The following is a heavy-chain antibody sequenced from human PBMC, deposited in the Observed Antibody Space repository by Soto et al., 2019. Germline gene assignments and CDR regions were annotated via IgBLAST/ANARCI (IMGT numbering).Heavy chain of an antibody. CDR2: ISYDGSNT. Sequence: GGSLRLSCAASGFTFSSYGMHWVRQAPGKGLEWVAVISYDGSNTYYADSVKGRFTISRDNSKNTLYLQMNSLRAEDTAVYYCAKDNDFCSGYSPYYYYGIDVWGQGTMVTVSS. CDR1: GFTFSSYG. D-gene: IGHD3-3*01. CDR3: AKDNDFCSGYSPYYYYGIDV. V-gene: IGHV3-30*18. J-gene: IGHJ6*02.